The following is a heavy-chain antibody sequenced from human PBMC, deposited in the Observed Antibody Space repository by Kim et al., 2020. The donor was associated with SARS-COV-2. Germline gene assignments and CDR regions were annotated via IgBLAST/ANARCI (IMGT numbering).Heavy chain of an antibody. D-gene: IGHD2-2*01. Sequence: GRFTISRDNAKNSLYLQMNSLRAEDTAVYYCARDDKIVVVPAAISGGMDVWGQGTTVTVSS. V-gene: IGHV3-11*05. CDR3: ARDDKIVVVPAAISGGMDV. J-gene: IGHJ6*02.